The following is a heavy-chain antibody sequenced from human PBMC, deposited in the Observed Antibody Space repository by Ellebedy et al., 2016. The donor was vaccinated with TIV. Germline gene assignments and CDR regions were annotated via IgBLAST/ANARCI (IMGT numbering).Heavy chain of an antibody. CDR2: VYYSGSP. Sequence: MPSETLSLTCDVSGGFVNSSRHYWAWIRQPPGKGLEWIGSVYYSGSPYSNPSFKSRVTLSADTSNNQFSLNLRTVTAADTAVYYCARIDSWQPIDDWGQGILVTISS. D-gene: IGHD3-9*01. CDR3: ARIDSWQPIDD. V-gene: IGHV4-39*01. J-gene: IGHJ4*02. CDR1: GGFVNSSRHY.